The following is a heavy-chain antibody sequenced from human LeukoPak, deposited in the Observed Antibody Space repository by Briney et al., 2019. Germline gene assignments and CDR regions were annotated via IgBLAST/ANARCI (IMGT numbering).Heavy chain of an antibody. D-gene: IGHD3-10*01. CDR2: INPSGGST. J-gene: IGHJ4*02. V-gene: IGHV1-46*01. CDR3: ARGGQPQGRASSDYFDY. Sequence: ASVKVSCKASGYTFTSYYMHWVRQAPGQGLEWMGIINPSGGSTSYAQKFQGRVTMTRDTSTSTVYMELSSLRSEDTAVYYCARGGQPQGRASSDYFDYWGQGTLVTVSS. CDR1: GYTFTSYY.